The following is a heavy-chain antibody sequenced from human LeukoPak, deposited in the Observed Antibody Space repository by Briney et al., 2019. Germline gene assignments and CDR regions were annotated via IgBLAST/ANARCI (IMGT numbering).Heavy chain of an antibody. CDR2: INHSGST. D-gene: IGHD3-22*01. CDR3: ARGRTMDSSGYDPYFDY. Sequence: SETLSLTCAVYGGSFSGYYWSWIRQPPGKGLEWIGEINHSGSTNYNPSLKSRVTISVDTSKNQFSLKLSSVTAVDTAVYYCARGRTMDSSGYDPYFDYWGQGTLVTVSS. V-gene: IGHV4-34*01. J-gene: IGHJ4*02. CDR1: GGSFSGYY.